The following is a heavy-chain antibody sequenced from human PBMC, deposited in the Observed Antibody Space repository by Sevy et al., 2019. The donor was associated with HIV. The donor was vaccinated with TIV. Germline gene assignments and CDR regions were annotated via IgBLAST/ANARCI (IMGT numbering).Heavy chain of an antibody. J-gene: IGHJ4*02. Sequence: GGSLRLSCAASGFTFGTYWMTWVRQAPGEGLEWVANIKQDGSEKYYVDSVKGRFTVSRDNAKNSLYLQMNSLRADDTAVYYCVRAVAAYCYDYWGQGTLVTVSS. CDR2: IKQDGSEK. V-gene: IGHV3-7*01. D-gene: IGHD2-21*01. CDR1: GFTFGTYW. CDR3: VRAVAAYCYDY.